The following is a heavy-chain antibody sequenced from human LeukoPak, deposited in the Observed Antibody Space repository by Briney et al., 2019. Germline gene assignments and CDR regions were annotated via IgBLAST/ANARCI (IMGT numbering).Heavy chain of an antibody. Sequence: GASVKVSCKASGYTFTGYYMHWVRQAPGQGLEWMGWIDPNSGGSNSAQKFKGRVTMTRDTSISTAYMELSRLRSDDTAVYYCARAPRGFCSGGSCFDFWGQGTLVTVSS. V-gene: IGHV1-2*02. CDR3: ARAPRGFCSGGSCFDF. CDR1: GYTFTGYY. J-gene: IGHJ4*02. CDR2: IDPNSGGS. D-gene: IGHD2-15*01.